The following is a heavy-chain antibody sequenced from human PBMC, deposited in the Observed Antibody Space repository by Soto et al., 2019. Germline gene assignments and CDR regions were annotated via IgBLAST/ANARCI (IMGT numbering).Heavy chain of an antibody. J-gene: IGHJ6*02. Sequence: GASVKVSCKASGYTFTSYGISWVRQAPGQGLEWMGWISAYNGNTNYAQKLQGRVTMTTDTSTSTAYMELRSLRSDDTAVYYCARDFLVGPPVVRGVITNYYYYGMDVWGQGTTVTVSS. D-gene: IGHD3-10*01. CDR3: ARDFLVGPPVVRGVITNYYYYGMDV. CDR1: GYTFTSYG. CDR2: ISAYNGNT. V-gene: IGHV1-18*04.